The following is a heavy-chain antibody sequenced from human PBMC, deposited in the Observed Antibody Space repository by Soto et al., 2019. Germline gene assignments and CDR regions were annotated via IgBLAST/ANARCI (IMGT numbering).Heavy chain of an antibody. D-gene: IGHD1-20*01. CDR1: GGSISSGDYY. CDR3: SRTAYKWNDSRNWFDP. V-gene: IGHV4-30-4*01. J-gene: IGHJ5*02. CDR2: IYYSGST. Sequence: SETLSLTCTVSGGSISSGDYYWSWIRQPPGKGLEWIGYIYYSGSTYYNPSLKSRVTISVDTSKNQFSLKLSSVTAADTAVYYCSRTAYKWNDSRNWFDPWGQGTLVTVSS.